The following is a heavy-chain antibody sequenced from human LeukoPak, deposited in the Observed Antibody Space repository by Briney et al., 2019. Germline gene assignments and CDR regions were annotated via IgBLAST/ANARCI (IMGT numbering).Heavy chain of an antibody. V-gene: IGHV3-30*18. D-gene: IGHD1-26*01. Sequence: GRSLRLSCAASGFTFNSYGMHWVRQAPGKGLGWLAVISYNGSNKYYADSVKGRFTISRDNSKNTLYLQMNSLRAEDTAVYYCAKDPVGAYDYWGQGTLVTVSS. CDR2: ISYNGSNK. CDR1: GFTFNSYG. CDR3: AKDPVGAYDY. J-gene: IGHJ4*02.